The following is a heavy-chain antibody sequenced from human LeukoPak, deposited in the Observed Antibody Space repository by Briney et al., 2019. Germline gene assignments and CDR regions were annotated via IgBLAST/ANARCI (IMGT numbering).Heavy chain of an antibody. CDR1: GFTVSNNY. V-gene: IGHV3-53*01. CDR3: ARDPPGIAASVSGG. J-gene: IGHJ4*02. D-gene: IGHD6-13*01. Sequence: GRSLRLSCKASGFTVSNNYMNWVRQAPGKGLEWVALIYSGGNTQYADSVKGRFTISRDNSRNTLYLQMSSLRVEDTAVYYCARDPPGIAASVSGGWGQGILVTVSS. CDR2: IYSGGNT.